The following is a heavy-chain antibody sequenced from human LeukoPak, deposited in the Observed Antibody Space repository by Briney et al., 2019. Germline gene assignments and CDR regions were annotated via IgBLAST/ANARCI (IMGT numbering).Heavy chain of an antibody. D-gene: IGHD3-3*01. CDR3: APTYYDFWSGYSWFDY. J-gene: IGHJ4*02. V-gene: IGHV2-5*01. Sequence: SGPTLVNPTQTLTLTCTFSGFSLSTSGVGVGWIRQPPGKALEWLALIYWNDDKRYSPSLKSRLTTTKDTSKNQVVLTMTNMDPVDTATYYCAPTYYDFWSGYSWFDYWGQGTLVTVSS. CDR2: IYWNDDK. CDR1: GFSLSTSGVG.